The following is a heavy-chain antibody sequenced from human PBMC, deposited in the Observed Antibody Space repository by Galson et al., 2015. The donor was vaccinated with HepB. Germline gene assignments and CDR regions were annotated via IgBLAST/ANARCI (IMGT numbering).Heavy chain of an antibody. Sequence: SLRLSCAASGFPLRNYAMSWVRQAPGKGLEWVSGISYSGSSTYYAGSVKGRFTISRDDSKNTMYLQMNSLRAEDTAIYYCAKGVVRGTSCYCFDNWGQGTLVTVSS. J-gene: IGHJ4*02. CDR2: ISYSGSST. D-gene: IGHD2-2*01. CDR3: AKGVVRGTSCYCFDN. CDR1: GFPLRNYA. V-gene: IGHV3-23*01.